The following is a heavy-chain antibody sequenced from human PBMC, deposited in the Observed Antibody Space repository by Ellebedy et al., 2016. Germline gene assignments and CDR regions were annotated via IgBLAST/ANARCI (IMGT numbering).Heavy chain of an antibody. Sequence: GESLKISXASSGFTFSSYAMNWVRQAPGKGLEWVASIAPNNWDIYYADSVRGRFTISRDSAQNSLYLQMNGLRGEDTAVYFCARYGKVARYSWVDYWGQGTLVTVSS. CDR3: ARYGKVARYSWVDY. J-gene: IGHJ4*02. D-gene: IGHD1-1*01. V-gene: IGHV3-21*01. CDR2: IAPNNWDI. CDR1: GFTFSSYA.